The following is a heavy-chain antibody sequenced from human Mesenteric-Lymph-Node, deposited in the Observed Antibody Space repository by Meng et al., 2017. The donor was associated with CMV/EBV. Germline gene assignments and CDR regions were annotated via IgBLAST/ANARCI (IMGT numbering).Heavy chain of an antibody. Sequence: GGSLRLSCAASGFTFSSYGMHWVRQAPGKGLEWVAVIWYDGSNKYYADSVKGRFTISRDNSKNTLHLQMNSLRAEDTAVYYCAKEGAYGSGKHGMDVWGQGTTVTVSS. J-gene: IGHJ6*02. CDR3: AKEGAYGSGKHGMDV. CDR2: IWYDGSNK. CDR1: GFTFSSYG. D-gene: IGHD3-10*01. V-gene: IGHV3-33*06.